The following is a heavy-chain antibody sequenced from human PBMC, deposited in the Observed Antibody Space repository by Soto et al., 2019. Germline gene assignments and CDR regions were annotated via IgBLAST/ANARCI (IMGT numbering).Heavy chain of an antibody. V-gene: IGHV4-30-4*01. Sequence: LSLTCTVSGGSISSGDYYWSWIRQPPGKGLEWIGYIYYSGSTYYNPSLKSRVTISVDTSKNQSSLKLSSVTAADTAVYYCARGAIDIVVVVAAAGDPYGTLDYWGQGTLVTVSS. CDR2: IYYSGST. CDR3: ARGAIDIVVVVAAAGDPYGTLDY. J-gene: IGHJ4*02. D-gene: IGHD2-15*01. CDR1: GGSISSGDYY.